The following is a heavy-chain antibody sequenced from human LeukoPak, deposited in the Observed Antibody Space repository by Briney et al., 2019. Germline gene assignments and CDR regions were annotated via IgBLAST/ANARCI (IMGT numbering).Heavy chain of an antibody. V-gene: IGHV3-53*01. CDR1: GFTVSSNY. Sequence: GGSLRLSCAASGFTVSSNYMSWVRQAPGKGLEWVSAIYSGGSTFYADSVKGRFTISGDNSKNTLYLQMSSLRAEDTAVYYCARGTSWPQWFDPWGQGTLVSVSS. D-gene: IGHD3-10*01. CDR2: IYSGGST. J-gene: IGHJ5*02. CDR3: ARGTSWPQWFDP.